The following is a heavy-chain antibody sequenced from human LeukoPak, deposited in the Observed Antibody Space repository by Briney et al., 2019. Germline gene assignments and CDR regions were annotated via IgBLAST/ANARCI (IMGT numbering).Heavy chain of an antibody. CDR3: GRGNSVDTAIFDY. D-gene: IGHD5-18*01. Sequence: PSETLSLTCTVSGGSISSYYWSWIRQPPGKRLEWIGYFHYSGSTTYNPSLKSRVTISVDTSKNQFSLKLSSVTAADTAVYYCGRGNSVDTAIFDYWGQGTLVTVSS. V-gene: IGHV4-59*01. CDR1: GGSISSYY. J-gene: IGHJ4*02. CDR2: FHYSGST.